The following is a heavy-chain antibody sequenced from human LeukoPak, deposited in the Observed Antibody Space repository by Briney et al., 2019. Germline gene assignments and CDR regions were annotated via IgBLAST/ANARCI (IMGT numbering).Heavy chain of an antibody. V-gene: IGHV1-8*01. Sequence: ASVKVSCKASGYTFTSYDINWVRQATGQGLEWMGWMNPNSGNTGYAQKFQGRVTMTRNTSISTAYMELSSLRSEDTAVYYCARGIGTIFGVVWYGWFDPWGQGTLVTVSS. CDR1: GYTFTSYD. CDR3: ARGIGTIFGVVWYGWFDP. D-gene: IGHD3-3*01. CDR2: MNPNSGNT. J-gene: IGHJ5*02.